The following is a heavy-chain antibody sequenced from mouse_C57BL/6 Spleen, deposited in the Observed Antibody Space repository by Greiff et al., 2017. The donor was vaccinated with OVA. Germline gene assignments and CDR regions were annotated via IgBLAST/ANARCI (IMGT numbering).Heavy chain of an antibody. CDR1: GYTFTSYW. J-gene: IGHJ2*01. CDR2: IDPSDSYT. Sequence: VQLQQPGAELVMPGASVKLSCKASGYTFTSYWLHWVKPRPGQGLEWIGEIDPSDSYTNYNQTFKGKSTLTVDNSSSTAYMQLSSLTSEDAAVYYCARRDYFDYWGQGTTLTVSS. CDR3: ARRDYFDY. V-gene: IGHV1-69*01.